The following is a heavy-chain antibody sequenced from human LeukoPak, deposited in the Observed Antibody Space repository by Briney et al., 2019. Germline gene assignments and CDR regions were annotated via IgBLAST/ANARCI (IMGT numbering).Heavy chain of an antibody. CDR1: GFTFSSYE. J-gene: IGHJ2*01. CDR3: AKDYGKGSGWYLEYFDL. CDR2: ISGSGSTI. V-gene: IGHV3-48*03. D-gene: IGHD6-19*01. Sequence: GGSLRLSCAASGFTFSSYEMNWVRQAPGKGLEWVSYISGSGSTIYYADSVKGRFTISRDNAKNSLYLQMNSLRAEDTALYYCAKDYGKGSGWYLEYFDLWGRGTLVTVSS.